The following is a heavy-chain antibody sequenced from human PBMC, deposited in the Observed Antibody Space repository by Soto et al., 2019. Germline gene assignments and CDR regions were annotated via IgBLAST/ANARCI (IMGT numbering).Heavy chain of an antibody. D-gene: IGHD4-4*01. CDR2: ISAYNGNT. J-gene: IGHJ6*02. CDR3: ARDGSNYLGYYYYSMDV. V-gene: IGHV1-18*01. CDR1: GYTFTSYG. Sequence: ASVKVSCKAPGYTFTSYGISWVRQAPGQGLEWMGWISAYNGNTNYAQKLQGRVTMTTDTSTSTAYMELRSLRSDDTAVYYCARDGSNYLGYYYYSMDVWGQGTTVTVSS.